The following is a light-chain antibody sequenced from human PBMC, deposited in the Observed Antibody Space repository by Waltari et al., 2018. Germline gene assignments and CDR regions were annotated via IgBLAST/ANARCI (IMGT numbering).Light chain of an antibody. J-gene: IGKJ1*01. CDR1: QSVFDTSRSRNH. CDR3: QQHYSIPTT. V-gene: IGKV4-1*01. CDR2: WAS. Sequence: DILMTQSPDSLAVSLGERATFNCTSSQSVFDTSRSRNHLAWYQTKPGQPPKLLISWASAREARVPYRFIGSGSGTDFTLAISSLQAEDVAVYYCQQHYSIPTTFGQGTMVEI.